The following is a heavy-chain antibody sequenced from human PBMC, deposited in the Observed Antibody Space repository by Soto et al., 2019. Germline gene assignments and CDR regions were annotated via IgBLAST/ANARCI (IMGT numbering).Heavy chain of an antibody. V-gene: IGHV3-21*01. CDR2: ISSSSSYI. CDR1: GFTFSSYS. J-gene: IGHJ4*02. D-gene: IGHD2-15*01. CDR3: ARYGGKFEFDY. Sequence: EVQLVESGGGLVKPGGSLRLACAASGFTFSSYSMNWVRQAPGTGLEWVSSISSSSSYIYYADSVKGRFTISRDNAKNSLYVQMNSLRAEATAVYYCARYGGKFEFDYWGQGTLVTVSS.